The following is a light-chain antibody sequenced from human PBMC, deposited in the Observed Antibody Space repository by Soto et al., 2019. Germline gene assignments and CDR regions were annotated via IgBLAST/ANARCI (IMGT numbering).Light chain of an antibody. CDR2: SNN. J-gene: IGLJ7*01. Sequence: QSVLTQPPSASGTPGQRVTIPCSGSSSNIGSNTVNWYQQLPGTAPKLLIYSNNQRPSGVPDRFSDSKSGTSASLAISGLQSEDEADYYCAAWDDSLNGAVFGGGTQLTV. V-gene: IGLV1-44*01. CDR3: AAWDDSLNGAV. CDR1: SSNIGSNT.